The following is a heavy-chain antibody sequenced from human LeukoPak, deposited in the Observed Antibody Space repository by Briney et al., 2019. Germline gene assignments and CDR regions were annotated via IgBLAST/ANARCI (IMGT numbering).Heavy chain of an antibody. D-gene: IGHD4-23*01. CDR2: VYSSGNT. V-gene: IGHV4-4*07. CDR1: GGSINSYY. CDR3: ARGGKATVVTI. J-gene: IGHJ4*02. Sequence: SETLSLTCTVSGGSINSYYWSWIRQPAGKGLEWIGRVYSSGNTNYNPSLKSRVSMSVDTSKNQFSLKLTSVTAADTAVYYCARGGKATVVTIWGQGILVTVSS.